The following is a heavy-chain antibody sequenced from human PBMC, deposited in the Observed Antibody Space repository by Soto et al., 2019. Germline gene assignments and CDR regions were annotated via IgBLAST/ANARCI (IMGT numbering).Heavy chain of an antibody. J-gene: IGHJ3*02. D-gene: IGHD6-19*01. CDR1: GDNFTSYG. CDR2: ISPHNDRT. V-gene: IGHV1-18*01. CDR3: ARDLYYSSGRYFDHDAFDI. Sequence: QVQLVQSGADVKKPGAAVTVSCKASGDNFTSYGLSWVRQAPGQGLEWMGWISPHNDRTKYARRCQDRVTMTTETPTTTVYMELGGLRADDTAVYYCARDLYYSSGRYFDHDAFDIWGQGTVVTVSS.